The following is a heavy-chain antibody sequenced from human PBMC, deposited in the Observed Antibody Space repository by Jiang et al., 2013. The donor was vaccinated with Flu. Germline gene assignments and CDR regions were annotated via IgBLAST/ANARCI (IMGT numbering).Heavy chain of an antibody. V-gene: IGHV3-30*02. J-gene: IGHJ4*02. CDR2: IRNDGINK. Sequence: QLVESGGGVVQPGGSLRLSCAVSGFTFTTYGMHWVRQAPGKGLEWVAFIRNDGINKYYADSVKGRFTISRDNSKNTLYLQMNSLRVDDTAVYYCFLPPPTTPTAVDYWGQGTLVTVSS. CDR3: FLPPPTTPTAVDY. CDR1: GFTFTTYG. D-gene: IGHD2-2*01.